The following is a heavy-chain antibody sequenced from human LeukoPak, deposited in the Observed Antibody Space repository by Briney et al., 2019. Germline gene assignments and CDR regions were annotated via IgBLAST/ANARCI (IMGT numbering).Heavy chain of an antibody. J-gene: IGHJ4*02. CDR2: INPNSGGT. Sequence: GASVKVSCKASGYTFTGYYMHWVRQAPGQGLEWMAWINPNSGGTNYAQKFQGRVTMTRDTSLSTAYMELSRLRSDDTAVYYCARDPSNSGYDYLYYFDYWGQGTLVTVSS. CDR1: GYTFTGYY. CDR3: ARDPSNSGYDYLYYFDY. D-gene: IGHD5-12*01. V-gene: IGHV1-2*02.